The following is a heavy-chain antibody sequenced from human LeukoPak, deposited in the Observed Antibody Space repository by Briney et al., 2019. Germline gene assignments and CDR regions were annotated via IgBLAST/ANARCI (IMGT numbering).Heavy chain of an antibody. D-gene: IGHD3-10*01. CDR1: GYTFTSYG. J-gene: IGHJ4*02. Sequence: ASVKVSCKASGYTFTSYGISWVRQAPGQGLEWMGWINPNSGGTNYAQKFQGRVTMTRDTSISTAYMELSRLRSDDTAVYYCAIVVRGVIMADDYWGQGTLVTVSS. CDR3: AIVVRGVIMADDY. CDR2: INPNSGGT. V-gene: IGHV1-2*02.